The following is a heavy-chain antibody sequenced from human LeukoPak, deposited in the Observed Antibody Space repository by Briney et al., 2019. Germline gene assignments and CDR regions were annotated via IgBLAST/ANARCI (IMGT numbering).Heavy chain of an antibody. Sequence: VKPSETLSLTCTVSGGSISSSSYYWGWIRQPPGKGLEWIGSIYYSGSTYYNPSLKSRVTISVDTSKNQFSLKLSSVTAADTAVYYCARHNLVRVVDYWGQGTLVTVSS. V-gene: IGHV4-39*01. D-gene: IGHD2-15*01. CDR3: ARHNLVRVVDY. CDR2: IYYSGST. CDR1: GGSISSSSYY. J-gene: IGHJ4*02.